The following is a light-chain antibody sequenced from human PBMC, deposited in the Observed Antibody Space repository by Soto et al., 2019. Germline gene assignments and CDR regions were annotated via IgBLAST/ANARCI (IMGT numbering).Light chain of an antibody. CDR3: QQYNNRPPWT. Sequence: EIVLTQSPGTLSLSPGERGTLSCRASQSVSSNSLAWYQQKSGQPPRLLIYGASSRAAGIPDRFSGSASGTDFIPTTSRLEPEDFAVYYCQQYNNRPPWTFGQGTKVDIK. CDR2: GAS. V-gene: IGKV3-20*01. J-gene: IGKJ1*01. CDR1: QSVSSNS.